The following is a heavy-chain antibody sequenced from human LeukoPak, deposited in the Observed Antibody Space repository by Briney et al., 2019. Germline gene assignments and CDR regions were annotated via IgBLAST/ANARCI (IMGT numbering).Heavy chain of an antibody. D-gene: IGHD2/OR15-2a*01. CDR3: ARAFADSY. CDR2: IKQDGSEK. V-gene: IGHV3-7*01. Sequence: PGGSLRLSCAASGFTFSSYWTSWVRQAPGKGLEWVANIKQDGSEKYYVDSVKGRFTISRDNAQNSLYLQMNSLRAEDTAVYYCARAFADSYWGQGTLVTVSS. J-gene: IGHJ4*02. CDR1: GFTFSSYW.